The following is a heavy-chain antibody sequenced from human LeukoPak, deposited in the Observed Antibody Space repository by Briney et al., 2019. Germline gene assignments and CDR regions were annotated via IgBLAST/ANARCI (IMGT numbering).Heavy chain of an antibody. CDR3: ARTLVVINDAFDI. J-gene: IGHJ3*02. CDR1: GYTFTGYY. V-gene: IGHV1-2*02. Sequence: ASVKVSCKASGYTFTGYYLHWVRQAPGQGLEWMGRINPNSGGTNYAQRFQGRVTMTRDTSISTAYVELSRLTSDDTAVYYCARTLVVINDAFDIWGQGTMVTVSS. D-gene: IGHD3-22*01. CDR2: INPNSGGT.